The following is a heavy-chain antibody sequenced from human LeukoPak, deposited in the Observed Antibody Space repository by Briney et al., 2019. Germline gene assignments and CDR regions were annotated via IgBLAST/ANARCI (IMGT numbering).Heavy chain of an antibody. CDR2: IWYDGSNK. CDR3: ARGGYSSSWPTSD. CDR1: GFTFSKYA. V-gene: IGHV3-33*08. Sequence: GGSLRLSCAASGFTFSKYAMHWVRQAPGKGLEWVAVIWYDGSNKYYADSVKGRFTISRDNSKDTLYLQMNSLRAEDTALYYCARGGYSSSWPTSDWGQGTLVTVSS. D-gene: IGHD6-13*01. J-gene: IGHJ4*02.